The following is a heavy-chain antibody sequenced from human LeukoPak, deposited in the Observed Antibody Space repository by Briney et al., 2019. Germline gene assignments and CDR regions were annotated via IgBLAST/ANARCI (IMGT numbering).Heavy chain of an antibody. CDR3: ARAPYYYDSSGYYGGQGYHFDY. D-gene: IGHD3-22*01. Sequence: GSSVKVSCKASGGTFSSYAISWVRQAPGQGLEWMGGIIPIFGTANYAQKFQGRVTITTDESTSTAYMELSSLRSEDTAVYYCARAPYYYDSSGYYGGQGYHFDYWGQGTLVTVSS. J-gene: IGHJ4*02. V-gene: IGHV1-69*05. CDR2: IIPIFGTA. CDR1: GGTFSSYA.